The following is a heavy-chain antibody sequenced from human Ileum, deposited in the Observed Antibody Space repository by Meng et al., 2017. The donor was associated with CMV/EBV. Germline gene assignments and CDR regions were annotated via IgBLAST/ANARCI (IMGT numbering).Heavy chain of an antibody. CDR3: ARDRDDNWGNFDS. D-gene: IGHD7-27*01. J-gene: IGHJ4*02. CDR1: GDFIYSATDD. V-gene: IGHV4-39*07. CDR2: MWHGGRS. Sequence: VAGDFIYSATDDWAWIRQPPGKGLEWIGTMWHGGRSYYNPHLMSRVTMSVDTSNNQFSLNLRSVTAADTAIYYCARDRDDNWGNFDSWGQGSLVTVSS.